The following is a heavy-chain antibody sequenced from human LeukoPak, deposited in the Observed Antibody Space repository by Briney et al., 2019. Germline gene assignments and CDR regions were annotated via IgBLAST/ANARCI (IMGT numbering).Heavy chain of an antibody. J-gene: IGHJ4*02. D-gene: IGHD6-19*01. CDR2: ISGRGDST. V-gene: IGHV3-23*01. CDR1: GFTFSSHA. Sequence: GGSLRLSCAASGFTFSSHAMSWVRQAPGKGLEWVSGISGRGDSTVYADSVKGRFTISRDNSRNTLYLQMNSLRAEDTAVYYCAKDRSSGWNLGLTGLDYWGQGTLVTVSS. CDR3: AKDRSSGWNLGLTGLDY.